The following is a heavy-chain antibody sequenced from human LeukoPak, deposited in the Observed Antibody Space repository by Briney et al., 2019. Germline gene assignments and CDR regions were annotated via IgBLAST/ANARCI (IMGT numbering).Heavy chain of an antibody. Sequence: GGSLRLSCEASGFTFSNSWMTWVRQTPGKGLEWVANIKTDGSEKYYVDSVKGRFTISRDNAKNSLYLQMNSLRAEDTAVYYCARVIVGATGDYFDYWGQGTLVTVSS. V-gene: IGHV3-7*01. CDR1: GFTFSNSW. D-gene: IGHD1-26*01. J-gene: IGHJ4*02. CDR2: IKTDGSEK. CDR3: ARVIVGATGDYFDY.